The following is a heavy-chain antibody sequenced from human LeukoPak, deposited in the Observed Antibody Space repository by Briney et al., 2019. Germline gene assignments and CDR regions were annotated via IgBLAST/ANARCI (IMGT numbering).Heavy chain of an antibody. J-gene: IGHJ4*02. CDR1: GDSISSSY. D-gene: IGHD6-19*01. V-gene: IGHV4-4*07. CDR3: ARVRLGRGLDY. CDR2: IHTSGST. Sequence: SETLSLTCTVSGDSISSSYWGWLRQPAGKGLEWIGRIHTSGSTYYSPSLKSPLTMSVDTSTNQFSLKLSSVTAADTAMYYCARVRLGRGLDYWGQGTLVTVSS.